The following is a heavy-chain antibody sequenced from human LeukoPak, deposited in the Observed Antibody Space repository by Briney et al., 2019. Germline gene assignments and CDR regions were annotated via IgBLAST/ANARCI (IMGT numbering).Heavy chain of an antibody. V-gene: IGHV1-46*01. CDR2: INPSGGSA. Sequence: GASVKVSCKASGYTVTSYYMHWVRQAPGQGLEWMGLINPSGGSASYAQKFQGRVTMTRDTSTSTVYMELSSLRSEDTAVYYCARSGIAAPGRAPRGWFDPWGQGTLVTVSS. CDR1: GYTVTSYY. J-gene: IGHJ5*02. CDR3: ARSGIAAPGRAPRGWFDP. D-gene: IGHD6-13*01.